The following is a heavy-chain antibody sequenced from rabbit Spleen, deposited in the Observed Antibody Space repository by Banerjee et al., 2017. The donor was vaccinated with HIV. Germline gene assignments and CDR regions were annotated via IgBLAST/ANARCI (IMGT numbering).Heavy chain of an antibody. V-gene: IGHV1S40*01. J-gene: IGHJ4*01. Sequence: QSLEESGGGLVQPEGSLALTCKASGFSFSSSDYICWVRQAPGKGLEWISCINAITGRAVYASWAKGRFTFSKTSSTTVTLQMTSLTAADTATYFCARDLVAVIGWNFSLWGPGTLVTVS. CDR3: ARDLVAVIGWNFSL. CDR1: GFSFSSSDY. D-gene: IGHD1-1*01. CDR2: INAITGRA.